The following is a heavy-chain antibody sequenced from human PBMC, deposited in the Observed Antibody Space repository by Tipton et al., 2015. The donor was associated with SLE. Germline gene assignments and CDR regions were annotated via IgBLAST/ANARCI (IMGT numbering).Heavy chain of an antibody. V-gene: IGHV5-10-1*01. CDR2: IDPSDSYT. CDR3: ARHSGVSGYDSDAFDI. J-gene: IGHJ3*02. D-gene: IGHD5-12*01. CDR1: GYSFTSYW. Sequence: VQLVQSGAEVKKPGESLRISCKGSGYSFTSYWISWVRQMPGKGLEWMGRIDPSDSYTNYSPSFQGHVTISADKSISTAYLQWSSLKASDTAMYYCARHSGVSGYDSDAFDIWGQGTMVTVSS.